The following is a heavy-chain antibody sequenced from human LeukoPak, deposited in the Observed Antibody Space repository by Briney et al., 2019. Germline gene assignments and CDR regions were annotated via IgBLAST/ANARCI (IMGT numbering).Heavy chain of an antibody. D-gene: IGHD6-13*01. V-gene: IGHV5-51*01. Sequence: GESLKISCKGSGNSFTSYWMGWVSQMPGKGLEWKGIIYPADSATRYRPSFEGQVTISADKSISTAYLQWSSLKASDTAMYYCARWDSSWPNNHLFDYWGRGTLVTVSS. J-gene: IGHJ4*02. CDR2: IYPADSAT. CDR3: ARWDSSWPNNHLFDY. CDR1: GNSFTSYW.